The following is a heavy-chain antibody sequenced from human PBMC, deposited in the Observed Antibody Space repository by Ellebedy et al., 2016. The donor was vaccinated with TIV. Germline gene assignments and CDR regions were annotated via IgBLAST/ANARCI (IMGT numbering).Heavy chain of an antibody. D-gene: IGHD6-6*01. CDR2: VNHSGST. CDR3: ARNSGGEFTSSSPFDS. Sequence: MPSETLSLTCGVYGGSFSGYFWSWIRQPPEKGLEWIGEVNHSGSTNYNPSLKIRVTISVDTSNNQLSLKLSSVTAADTSVYFCARNSGGEFTSSSPFDSWGQGTLVTVSS. V-gene: IGHV4-34*01. J-gene: IGHJ4*02. CDR1: GGSFSGYF.